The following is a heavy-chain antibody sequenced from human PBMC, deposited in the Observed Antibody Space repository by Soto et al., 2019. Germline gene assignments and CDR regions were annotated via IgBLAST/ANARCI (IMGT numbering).Heavy chain of an antibody. D-gene: IGHD1-1*01. Sequence: QVQLVQSETEVRKPGSSVKVSCKASGGTFGSNAISWVRQAPGQGLEWMGNIIPIFGTTKNAQNFQDRVTVTADESTNTACMELSSLTSEDTAIYYCAREGYTFGPGAVRGAFDIWGQGTMVTVSS. CDR1: GGTFGSNA. V-gene: IGHV1-69*15. CDR2: IIPIFGTT. CDR3: AREGYTFGPGAVRGAFDI. J-gene: IGHJ3*02.